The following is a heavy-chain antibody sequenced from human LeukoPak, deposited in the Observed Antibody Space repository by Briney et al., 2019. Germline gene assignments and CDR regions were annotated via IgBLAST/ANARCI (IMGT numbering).Heavy chain of an antibody. CDR2: IYYSGST. V-gene: IGHV4-61*01. CDR3: ASVPISTTARGYFDY. D-gene: IGHD4-17*01. Sequence: SETLSLTCTVSGGSVSSGSYYWSRIRQPPGKGLEWIGYIYYSGSTTYNPSLKSRVTISVDTSKNKFSLKLSSVTAADTAVYYCASVPISTTARGYFDYWGQGTLVTVSS. J-gene: IGHJ4*02. CDR1: GGSVSSGSYY.